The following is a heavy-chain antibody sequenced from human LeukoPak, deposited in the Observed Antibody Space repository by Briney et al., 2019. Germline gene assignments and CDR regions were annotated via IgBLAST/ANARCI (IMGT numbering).Heavy chain of an antibody. J-gene: IGHJ5*02. CDR3: VSSPGNYDFWSGT. CDR2: ISGGGSNT. D-gene: IGHD3-3*01. V-gene: IGHV3-23*01. CDR1: GFTFSNYV. Sequence: GGSLRLSCAASGFTFSNYVMSWVRQAPGEGLEWVSAISGGGSNTYYADSVKGRFTISRDNSKNTLYLQMNSLRAEDTAVYYCVSSPGNYDFWSGTWGQGTLVTVSS.